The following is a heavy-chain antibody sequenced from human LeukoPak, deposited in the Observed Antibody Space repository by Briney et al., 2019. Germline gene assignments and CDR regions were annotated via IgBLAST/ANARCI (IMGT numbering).Heavy chain of an antibody. CDR2: RKSDGSEK. D-gene: IGHD2-15*01. J-gene: IGHJ4*02. V-gene: IGHV3-7*03. CDR1: GFTFSSYW. CDR3: ATSGGRRSEY. Sequence: GGSLRLSCAASGFTFSSYWMSWVRQAPGKGLEWVANRKSDGSEKNYVDSVKGRFTISRDNAKNSLYLQMNSLRAEDRAIYYCATSGGRRSEYWGQGTLVTVSS.